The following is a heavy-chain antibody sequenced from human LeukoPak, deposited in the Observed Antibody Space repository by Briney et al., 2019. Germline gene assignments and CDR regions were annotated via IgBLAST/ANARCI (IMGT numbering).Heavy chain of an antibody. J-gene: IGHJ1*01. CDR1: GFTFSSYS. CDR3: ARGGGTWAAEYFQH. V-gene: IGHV3-48*01. Sequence: SGGSLRLSCAASGFTFSSYSMNRVRQAPGTGLEWVSYISSSSSTIYYADSVRGRFTISRDNAKNSLYLQMNSLRAEDTAVYYCARGGGTWAAEYFQHWGQGTLVTVSS. D-gene: IGHD2-15*01. CDR2: ISSSSSTI.